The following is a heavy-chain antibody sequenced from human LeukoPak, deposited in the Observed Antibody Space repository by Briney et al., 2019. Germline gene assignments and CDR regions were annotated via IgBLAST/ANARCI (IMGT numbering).Heavy chain of an antibody. CDR3: AGDSYYYYGMDV. CDR1: GFTVSSNY. CDR2: IYSGGST. D-gene: IGHD2-21*02. Sequence: GSLRLSCAASGFTVSSNYMSWVRQAPGKGLEWVSVIYSGGSTYYADSVKGRFTISRDNSKNTLYLQMNSLRAEDTAVYYCAGDSYYYYGMDVWGQGTTVTVSS. J-gene: IGHJ6*02. V-gene: IGHV3-53*01.